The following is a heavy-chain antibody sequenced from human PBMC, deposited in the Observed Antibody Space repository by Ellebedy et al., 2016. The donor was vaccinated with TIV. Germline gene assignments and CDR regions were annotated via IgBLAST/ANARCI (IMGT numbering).Heavy chain of an antibody. J-gene: IGHJ4*02. V-gene: IGHV1-46*01. D-gene: IGHD3-22*01. CDR2: INPSGGST. CDR1: GYTFTSNY. CDR3: ARGGDSSGYLFDY. Sequence: AASVKVSCKASGYTFTSNYMHWVRQAPGQGLKWMGIINPSGGSTSYAQKFQGRVTVNRETATSTVYMELNSLRSEDTAVYHCARGGDSSGYLFDYWGQGTLVTVSS.